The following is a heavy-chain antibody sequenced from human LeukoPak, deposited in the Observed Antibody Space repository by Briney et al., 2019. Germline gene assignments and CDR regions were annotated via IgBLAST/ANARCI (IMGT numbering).Heavy chain of an antibody. J-gene: IGHJ6*02. CDR1: GLTFSSYS. D-gene: IGHD1-26*01. CDR2: ISSSSSYI. V-gene: IGHV3-21*01. CDR3: ARGERELYGMDV. Sequence: GGSLRLSCAASGLTFSSYSMNWVRQAPGKGLEWVSSISSSSSYIYYADSVKGRFTISRDNAKNSLYLQMNSLRAEDTAVYYCARGERELYGMDVWGQGTTVTVSS.